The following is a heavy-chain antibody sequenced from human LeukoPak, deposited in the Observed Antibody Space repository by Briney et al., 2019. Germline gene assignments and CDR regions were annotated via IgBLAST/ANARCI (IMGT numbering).Heavy chain of an antibody. CDR3: TRGVGQQLIPPDY. D-gene: IGHD6-13*01. CDR1: GFTFGDYA. CDR2: IRSKTYGGTT. J-gene: IGHJ4*02. Sequence: GSLRLSCTASGFTFGDYAMSWFRQAPGKGLEWVGFIRSKTYGGTTGYAASVKDTLTISRDDSKSVVYLQMNSLKTEDTAFYYCTRGVGQQLIPPDYWGQGTLVTVSS. V-gene: IGHV3-49*03.